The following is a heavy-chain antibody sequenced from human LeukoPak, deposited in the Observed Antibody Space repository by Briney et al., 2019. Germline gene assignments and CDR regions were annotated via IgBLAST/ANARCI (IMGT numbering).Heavy chain of an antibody. CDR1: GYTFTSYG. D-gene: IGHD5-12*01. Sequence: ASVKVSCKASGYTFTSYGISWVRQAPGQGLEWMGWISAYNGNTNYAQKLQGRVTMTTDTSTSTAYMELRSLRSDDTAVYYCAREDGGYDSGVWFDPWGQGTLVTVSS. CDR2: ISAYNGNT. CDR3: AREDGGYDSGVWFDP. J-gene: IGHJ5*02. V-gene: IGHV1-18*01.